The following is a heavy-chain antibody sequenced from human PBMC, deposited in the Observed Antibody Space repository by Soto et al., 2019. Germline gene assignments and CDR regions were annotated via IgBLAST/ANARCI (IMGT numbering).Heavy chain of an antibody. J-gene: IGHJ5*02. CDR3: AGVLATVTTRLLDR. D-gene: IGHD4-17*01. V-gene: IGHV1-18*01. CDR1: GYTFTSYG. CDR2: ISAYNGNT. Sequence: ASVKVSCKASGYTFTSYGIIWVRQAPGQGLEWMGWISAYNGNTNYAQKLQGRVTMTTDTSTSTAYMELRSLRSDDTAVYYCAGVLATVTTRLLDRWGQGSLVTVSS.